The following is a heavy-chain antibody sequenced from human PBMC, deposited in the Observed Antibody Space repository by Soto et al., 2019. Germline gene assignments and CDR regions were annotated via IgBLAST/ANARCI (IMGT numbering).Heavy chain of an antibody. CDR2: IYHSGST. V-gene: IGHV4-38-2*02. D-gene: IGHD6-13*01. J-gene: IGHJ4*02. CDR3: ARDKEAAIRYVLDY. CDR1: GYSISSGYY. Sequence: PXETLCLSCAVSGYSISSGYYWGWIRQPPGKGLEWIVIIYHSGSTYYNPSLKSRVTISVDTSKNQFSLKLSSVTAADTAVYYCARDKEAAIRYVLDYWGQGTLVTVS.